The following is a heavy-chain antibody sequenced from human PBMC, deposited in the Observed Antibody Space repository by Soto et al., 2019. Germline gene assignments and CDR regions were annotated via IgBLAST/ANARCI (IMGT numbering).Heavy chain of an antibody. V-gene: IGHV3-15*07. CDR1: GFTFSNAC. CDR3: TTDRTTVVPPHLISGPNDAFDI. D-gene: IGHD4-17*01. Sequence: GGSLRLSCAASGFTFSNACMNCVRQAPGKGLEWVGRIKSKTDGGTTDYAAPVKGRFTISRDDSKNTLYLQMNSLKTEDTAVYYCTTDRTTVVPPHLISGPNDAFDIWGQGTMVTVSS. CDR2: IKSKTDGGTT. J-gene: IGHJ3*02.